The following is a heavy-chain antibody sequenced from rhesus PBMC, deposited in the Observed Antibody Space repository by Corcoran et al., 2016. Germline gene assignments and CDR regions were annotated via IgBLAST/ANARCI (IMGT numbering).Heavy chain of an antibody. Sequence: EVQLVESGGGLVQPGGSLRLSCAASGFTFSSYGMSWVRQAPGKGLEWVSYISNGGGSTYCAATVKGRFTISRDNSKNTLSLQMNSLGAEDTAVYYCAKGSSGWYYFDYWGQGVLVTVSS. CDR2: ISNGGGST. V-gene: IGHV3S5*01. CDR3: AKGSSGWYYFDY. CDR1: GFTFSSYG. D-gene: IGHD6-31*01. J-gene: IGHJ4*01.